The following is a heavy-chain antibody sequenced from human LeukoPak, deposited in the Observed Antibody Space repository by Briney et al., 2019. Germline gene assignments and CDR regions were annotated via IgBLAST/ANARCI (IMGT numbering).Heavy chain of an antibody. V-gene: IGHV4-30-4*01. J-gene: IGHJ4*02. CDR1: GGSISSGDYY. Sequence: SQTLSLTCTVSGGSISSGDYYWSWIRQPPGKGLEWIGYIYYSGSTYYNPSLMSRVTISVDTSKNQFSLKLSSVTAADTAVYYCARVSGTVVPAAKDDYWGQGTLVTVSS. CDR2: IYYSGST. CDR3: ARVSGTVVPAAKDDY. D-gene: IGHD2-2*01.